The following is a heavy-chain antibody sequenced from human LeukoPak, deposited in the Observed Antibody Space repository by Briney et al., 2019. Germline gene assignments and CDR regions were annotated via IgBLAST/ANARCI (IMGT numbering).Heavy chain of an antibody. V-gene: IGHV4-4*09. CDR3: ARWSYDFWSGYRFDP. J-gene: IGHJ5*02. D-gene: IGHD3-3*01. CDR2: IYTSGST. Sequence: PSETLSLTCTVSGGSISSYYWSWIRQPPGKGREWIGYIYTSGSTNYNPSLKSRVTISVDTSKNQFSLKLSSVTAADTAVYYCARWSYDFWSGYRFDPWGQGTLVTVSS. CDR1: GGSISSYY.